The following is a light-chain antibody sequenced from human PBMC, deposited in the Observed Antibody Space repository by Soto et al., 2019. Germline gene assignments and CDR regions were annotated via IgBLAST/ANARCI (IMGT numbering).Light chain of an antibody. CDR1: QSVSSGY. CDR3: QQYGSSRWT. V-gene: IGKV3-20*01. Sequence: EIVLTQSPGTLSLSPREGATLSCRASQSVSSGYLAWYQQNRGQAPRLLIYGASTRATGTPDRFSGSGSGTDFTLTITRLEPEDFAVYYCQQYGSSRWTFGQGTKV. J-gene: IGKJ1*01. CDR2: GAS.